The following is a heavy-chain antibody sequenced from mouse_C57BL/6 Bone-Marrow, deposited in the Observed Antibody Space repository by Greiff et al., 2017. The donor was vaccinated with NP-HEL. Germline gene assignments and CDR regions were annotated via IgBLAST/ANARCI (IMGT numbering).Heavy chain of an antibody. V-gene: IGHV1-63*01. CDR1: GYTFTNYW. CDR2: IYPGGGYT. J-gene: IGHJ1*03. Sequence: VQLQQSGAELVRPGTSVKMSCKASGYTFTNYWIGWAKQRPGHGLAWIGDIYPGGGYTNYHEKFKGKATLTADKSSSTAYMQFSSLTSEDSAIYYCARHRDWYFDVWGTGTTVTVSS. CDR3: ARHRDWYFDV.